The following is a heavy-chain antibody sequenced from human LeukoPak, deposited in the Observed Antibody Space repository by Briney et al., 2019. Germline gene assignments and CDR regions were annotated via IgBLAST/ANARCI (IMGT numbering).Heavy chain of an antibody. CDR3: ARDSSGILTGYYVYGMDV. V-gene: IGHV3-48*02. D-gene: IGHD3-9*01. Sequence: PGGSLRLSCAASGFTFSSYSMNWVRQAPGKGLEWVSYISSSSSTIYYADSVKGRFTISRDNAKNSLYLQMNSLRDEDTAVYYCARDSSGILTGYYVYGMDVWGQGTTVTVSS. CDR1: GFTFSSYS. J-gene: IGHJ6*02. CDR2: ISSSSSTI.